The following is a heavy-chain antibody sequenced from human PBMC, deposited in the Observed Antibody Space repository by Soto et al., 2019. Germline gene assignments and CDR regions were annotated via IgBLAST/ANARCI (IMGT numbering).Heavy chain of an antibody. D-gene: IGHD1-26*01. CDR1: GGSISSYY. CDR2: IYYSGST. CDR3: ARVGGPRVGAEQPFDY. V-gene: IGHV4-59*01. Sequence: QVQLQESGPGLVKPSETLSLTCTVSGGSISSYYWSWIRQPPGKGLEWIGYIYYSGSTNYNPSLKSRVTISVDTSKNQFSLKLSSVTAADTAVYYCARVGGPRVGAEQPFDYWGQGTLVTVSS. J-gene: IGHJ4*02.